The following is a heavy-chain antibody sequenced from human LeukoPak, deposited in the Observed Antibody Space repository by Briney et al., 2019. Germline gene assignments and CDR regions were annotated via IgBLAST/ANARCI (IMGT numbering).Heavy chain of an antibody. V-gene: IGHV5-51*01. Sequence: GESLKISCKGSGSRFTSYWIGWVRQMPGKGLEWVGIIYPDDSDTRYSPSFQDQVIISADKSISTAYLQWSSLKASDTAMYYCARHYPGGDYFIDYWGQGTLVTVSS. CDR1: GSRFTSYW. J-gene: IGHJ4*02. D-gene: IGHD4-17*01. CDR2: IYPDDSDT. CDR3: ARHYPGGDYFIDY.